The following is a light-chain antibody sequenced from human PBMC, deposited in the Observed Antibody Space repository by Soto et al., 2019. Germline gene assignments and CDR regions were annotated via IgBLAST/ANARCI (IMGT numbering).Light chain of an antibody. J-gene: IGKJ5*01. Sequence: DIQMTQSPSSLSASVGDRVTITCRASQTISSWVAWYQQKPGKAPKLLIYKASSLESGVPSRFSGNGSGTEFTLTISSLQPDDFATYYCQQYNSYSTFGQGTRLEIK. CDR2: KAS. CDR3: QQYNSYST. V-gene: IGKV1-5*03. CDR1: QTISSW.